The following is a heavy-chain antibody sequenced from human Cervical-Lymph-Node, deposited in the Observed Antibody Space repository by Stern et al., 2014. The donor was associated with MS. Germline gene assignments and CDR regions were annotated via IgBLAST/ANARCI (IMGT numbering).Heavy chain of an antibody. CDR2: FYSGIST. J-gene: IGHJ5*02. D-gene: IGHD5-24*01. CDR1: GSTVNSNY. V-gene: IGHV3-66*01. Sequence: VQLVESGGTLVQPGGSLRLSCAASGSTVNSNYMTWVRQAPVKGLEWVSIFYSGISTYYAESVKGRFSFSIDNSKNTLFLHMNNLRVEDTAMYYCTREMAARRLDPWGQGTLVIVSA. CDR3: TREMAARRLDP.